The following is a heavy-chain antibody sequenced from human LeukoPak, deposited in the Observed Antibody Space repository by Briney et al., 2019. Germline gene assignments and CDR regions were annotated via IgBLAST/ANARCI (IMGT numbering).Heavy chain of an antibody. Sequence: SETLSLTCAVYGGSFSGYYWSWIRQPPGKGLEWIGEINHSGSTNYNPSLKSRVTISVDTSKNQFSLKLSSVTAADTAVYYCARASTDDYYDSSGYYSGAFDIWGQGTMVTVSS. CDR1: GGSFSGYY. V-gene: IGHV4-34*01. CDR3: ARASTDDYYDSSGYYSGAFDI. D-gene: IGHD3-22*01. CDR2: INHSGST. J-gene: IGHJ3*02.